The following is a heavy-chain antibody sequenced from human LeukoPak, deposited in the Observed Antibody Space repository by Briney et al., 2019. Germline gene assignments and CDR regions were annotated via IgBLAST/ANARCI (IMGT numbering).Heavy chain of an antibody. V-gene: IGHV4-59*08. Sequence: PSETLSLTCTVSGGSISNYYWSWIRQPPEKGLEWIGYIYYSGSTNYNPSLKSRLTISVDTSKNQFSLKLSSVTAADTAVYYCARSYGDYITGAYAFDVWGQGTMVTVSS. CDR3: ARSYGDYITGAYAFDV. CDR1: GGSISNYY. J-gene: IGHJ3*01. CDR2: IYYSGST. D-gene: IGHD4-17*01.